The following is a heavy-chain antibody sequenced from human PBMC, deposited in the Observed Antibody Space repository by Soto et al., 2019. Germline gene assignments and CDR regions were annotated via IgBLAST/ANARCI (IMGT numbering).Heavy chain of an antibody. V-gene: IGHV3-23*01. D-gene: IGHD3-3*02. J-gene: IGHJ6*02. Sequence: GGSLRLSCGASGVRFSSYALSWVRQAPGKGLEWLSVISGSGATTFSADSVKGRFTFSKDSSMNSFYLQMDSLKVDDTAVYYCATLAMAGDTVYYFNGLDVWGQGTTVTVSS. CDR3: ATLAMAGDTVYYFNGLDV. CDR1: GVRFSSYA. CDR2: ISGSGATT.